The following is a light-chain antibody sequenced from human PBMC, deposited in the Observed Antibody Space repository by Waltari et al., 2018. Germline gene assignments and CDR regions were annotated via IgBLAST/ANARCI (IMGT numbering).Light chain of an antibody. CDR1: QNISIW. CDR3: QQYNNYPWT. V-gene: IGKV1-5*03. CDR2: RAS. Sequence: TCRASQNISIWLAWYQQRSGKAPKLLIYRASSLESGVPSRFSGGGSGTEFTLTISSLQPDDFATYYCQQYNNYPWTFGQGTKVEI. J-gene: IGKJ1*01.